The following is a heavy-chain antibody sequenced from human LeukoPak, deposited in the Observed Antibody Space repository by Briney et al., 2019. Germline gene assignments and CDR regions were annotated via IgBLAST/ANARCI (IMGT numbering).Heavy chain of an antibody. J-gene: IGHJ4*02. CDR3: AKDKFGSTAALAH. D-gene: IGHD6-6*01. V-gene: IGHV3-21*04. CDR2: ISSSSSYI. CDR1: GFTFSSYS. Sequence: GGSLRLSCAASGFTFSSYSMNWVRQAPGKGLEWVSSISSSSSYIYYADSVKGRFTISRDNAKNSLYLQMNSLRAEDTALYYCAKDKFGSTAALAHWGQGTLVTVSS.